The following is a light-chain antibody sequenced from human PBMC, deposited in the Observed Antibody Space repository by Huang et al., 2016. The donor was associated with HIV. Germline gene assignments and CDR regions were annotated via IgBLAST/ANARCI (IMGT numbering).Light chain of an antibody. Sequence: IVLTQSPATLSWYPGERVTLSCRASQSVGNYIAWYQQHPGQSPKLLIYDTSTMAPGTPVRFSGSGSGTDFTLTISSLESEDFAVYYCQQRSSGVTFGGGTKV. V-gene: IGKV3-11*01. CDR1: QSVGNY. CDR3: QQRSSGVT. CDR2: DTS. J-gene: IGKJ4*01.